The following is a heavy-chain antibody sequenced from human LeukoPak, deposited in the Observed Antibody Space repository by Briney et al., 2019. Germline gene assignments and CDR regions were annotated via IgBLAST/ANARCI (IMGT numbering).Heavy chain of an antibody. D-gene: IGHD5-18*01. CDR3: ARSSIWAMVD. J-gene: IGHJ4*02. CDR1: GYTFPNYY. CDR2: VNPSGGST. Sequence: WASAKVSCKASGYTFPNYYVHWVRQAPGQGLEWMGMVNPSGGSTNYAQKFQGRVTMTRDTSTSTLNMDLSSLRSEDTAVYYCARSSIWAMVDWGQGTLVSVSS. V-gene: IGHV1-46*01.